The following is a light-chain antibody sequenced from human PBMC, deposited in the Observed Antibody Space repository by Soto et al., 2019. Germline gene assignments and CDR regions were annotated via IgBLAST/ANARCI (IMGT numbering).Light chain of an antibody. CDR3: QHYYKWPPT. V-gene: IGKV3-15*01. CDR2: NAS. CDR1: QTVSSN. J-gene: IGKJ1*01. Sequence: DIEMTQSPATLSVSPGERVTITCRGSQTVSSNLAWYQQKPGQAPRLLIPNASTRDNGVPARFSGSGSGTDFTLTISSLQSEDFAVYYCQHYYKWPPTFGRGTKVEI.